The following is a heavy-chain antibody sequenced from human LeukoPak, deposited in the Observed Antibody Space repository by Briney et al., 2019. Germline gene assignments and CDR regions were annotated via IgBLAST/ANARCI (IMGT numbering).Heavy chain of an antibody. J-gene: IGHJ4*02. CDR3: AVGGLLWFGEFYQPSFNY. Sequence: GASVKVSCKASGYTFTGYYMHWVRQAPGQGLEWMGWINPNSGGTNYAQKFQGWVTMTRDTSISTAYMELSRLRSDDTAVYYCAVGGLLWFGEFYQPSFNYWGQGTLVTVSS. D-gene: IGHD3-10*01. CDR2: INPNSGGT. V-gene: IGHV1-2*04. CDR1: GYTFTGYY.